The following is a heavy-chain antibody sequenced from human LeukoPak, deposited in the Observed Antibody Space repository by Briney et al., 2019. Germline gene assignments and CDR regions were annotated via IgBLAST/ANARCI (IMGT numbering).Heavy chain of an antibody. V-gene: IGHV1-2*02. CDR2: INPNSGDT. CDR1: GYTFTHYY. CDR3: ARVDYAFDY. D-gene: IGHD4-17*01. J-gene: IGHJ4*02. Sequence: GASVKVSCKTSGYTFTHYYLHWVRQAPGQGLEWMGWINPNSGDTNYAQQFQGRVTMTRDTSFTTVYMEVGRLTSDDTAVYYCARVDYAFDYWGQGTLVTVSS.